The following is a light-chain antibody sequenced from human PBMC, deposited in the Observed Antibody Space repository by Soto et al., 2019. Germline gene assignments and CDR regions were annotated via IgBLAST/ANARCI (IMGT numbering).Light chain of an antibody. CDR3: QQHNNWPPYT. CDR1: QSVSSN. J-gene: IGKJ2*01. CDR2: GAS. Sequence: IVMTQSPATLSVSPGERATLSCMASQSVSSNLAWYQQKPGQAPRLLIYGASTRDNGVPARFSGSGSGTEFTLTISSLQSEDSAVYYCQQHNNWPPYTFGQGTKVDIK. V-gene: IGKV3-15*01.